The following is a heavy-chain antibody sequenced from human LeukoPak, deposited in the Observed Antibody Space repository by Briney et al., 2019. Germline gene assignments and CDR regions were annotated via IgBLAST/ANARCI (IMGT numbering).Heavy chain of an antibody. V-gene: IGHV5-10-1*01. J-gene: IGHJ4*02. CDR2: IDPSDSYT. CDR3: ARSKRFDY. CDR1: GYSFTNYW. Sequence: GESLKISCKGSGYSFTNYWITWVRQMPGKGLEWMGRIDPSDSYTNYSPSFQGQVTISADKSISTAYLQWSSLEASDTAIHYCARSKRFDYWGQGTLVTVSS.